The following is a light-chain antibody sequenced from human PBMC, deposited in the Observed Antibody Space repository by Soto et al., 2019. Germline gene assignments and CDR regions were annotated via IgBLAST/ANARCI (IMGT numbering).Light chain of an antibody. CDR1: QSVNIW. CDR3: QQYNNLWT. V-gene: IGKV1-5*03. J-gene: IGKJ1*01. CDR2: KAS. Sequence: DIQMTQSPSTLSASVGDRVTISCRASQSVNIWLAWYQQKPGKAPKLLISKASSLESGVPSRFSGSGSGTEFTLTISSLQPDDLATSYCQQYNNLWTFGQGTKVEIK.